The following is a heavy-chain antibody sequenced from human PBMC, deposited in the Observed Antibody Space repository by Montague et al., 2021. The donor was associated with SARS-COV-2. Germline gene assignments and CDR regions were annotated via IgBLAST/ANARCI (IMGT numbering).Heavy chain of an antibody. J-gene: IGHJ4*02. V-gene: IGHV4-39*02. Sequence: SETLSLTCSVSSGSIISSGYYWGWIRQPPGKELEWIGNIYYSGTTYYSPSLQSRGTISVDTSKNHLSLRLSSVTAADTAMYFCARGMIRGVTTPFDYWGQGSQVTVSS. CDR2: IYYSGTT. CDR1: SGSIISSGYY. D-gene: IGHD3-10*01. CDR3: ARGMIRGVTTPFDY.